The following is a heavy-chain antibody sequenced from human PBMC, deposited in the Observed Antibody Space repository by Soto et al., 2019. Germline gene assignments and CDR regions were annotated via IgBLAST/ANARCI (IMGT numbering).Heavy chain of an antibody. J-gene: IGHJ4*02. CDR1: GGSINPYY. CDR3: TRHPSASGDYFDY. CDR2: IFYSGST. Sequence: QVQLQESGPGLVKPSETLSLTCTVSGGSINPYYWSWIRQPPGKGPEWIGYIFYSGSTNYNPSLKSRVTISVDTSENQFSLKLTSVTAAATAVYYCTRHPSASGDYFDYWGQGTLVTVSS. D-gene: IGHD6-25*01. V-gene: IGHV4-59*08.